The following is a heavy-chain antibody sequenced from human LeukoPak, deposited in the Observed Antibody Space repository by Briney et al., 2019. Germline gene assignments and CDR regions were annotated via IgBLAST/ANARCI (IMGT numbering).Heavy chain of an antibody. Sequence: PGGSLRLSCAASGFTFSTFGMHWVRQAPGKGPEWVAVIWYDGSKKYYIDFAEGRFTISRDSSRNTLYLQMNSLRAEDTAVYYCARYYSHTSAWSEGGLDQWGQGTLVTVSS. CDR3: ARYYSHTSAWSEGGLDQ. D-gene: IGHD6-19*01. J-gene: IGHJ4*02. CDR2: IWYDGSKK. CDR1: GFTFSTFG. V-gene: IGHV3-33*01.